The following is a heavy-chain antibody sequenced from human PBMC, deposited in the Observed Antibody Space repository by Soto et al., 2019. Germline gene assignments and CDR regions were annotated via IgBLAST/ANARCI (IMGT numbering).Heavy chain of an antibody. CDR3: ARHEQFYYYYGMDV. CDR2: INPGDSDI. V-gene: IGHV5-51*01. J-gene: IGHJ6*02. D-gene: IGHD4-4*01. Sequence: ESLKISCKSSGYRFTTYWIAWVRQMPGKGLEWMGIINPGDSDIRYSPSFQGQVTISADNSISTAYLQWSSLKASDTAMYYCARHEQFYYYYGMDVWGQGTAVTVSS. CDR1: GYRFTTYW.